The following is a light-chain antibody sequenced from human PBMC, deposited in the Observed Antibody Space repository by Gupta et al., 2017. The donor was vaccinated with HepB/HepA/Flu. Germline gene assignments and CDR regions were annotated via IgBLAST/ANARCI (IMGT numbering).Light chain of an antibody. V-gene: IGLV2-23*02. CDR1: NRDVGNYNF. J-gene: IGLJ1*01. CDR2: EVS. CDR3: SAYASGSTFV. Sequence: HSALPQPASVSGSPGHSITISCTGTNRDVGNYNFVSWYQHHPGKAHKVMIYEVSKWPAGVANRFSGSKAGNTASLTISGLKAEDEGDYYGSAYASGSTFVFGTGTKVTVL.